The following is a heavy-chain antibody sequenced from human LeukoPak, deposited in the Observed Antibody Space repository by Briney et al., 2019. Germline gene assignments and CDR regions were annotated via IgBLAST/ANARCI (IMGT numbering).Heavy chain of an antibody. Sequence: KASETLSLTCTVSGDSISSSSFYWAWIRQPPGKGLEYIGSVFYSGSTYYNPSLRSRVTFSVDTSKNQFSLKLTSVTAADTAVYYCARLDKRVHNTFDIWGQGTMVTVSS. V-gene: IGHV4-39*01. CDR1: GDSISSSSFY. J-gene: IGHJ3*02. D-gene: IGHD3-9*01. CDR2: VFYSGST. CDR3: ARLDKRVHNTFDI.